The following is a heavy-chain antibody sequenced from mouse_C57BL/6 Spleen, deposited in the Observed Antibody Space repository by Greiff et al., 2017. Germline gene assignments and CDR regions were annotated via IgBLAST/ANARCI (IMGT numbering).Heavy chain of an antibody. CDR3: AREDYGSSLPFAY. Sequence: VKLMESGPELVKPGASVKISCKASGYAFSSSWMNWVKQRPGKGLEWIGRIYPGDGDTNYNGKFKGKATLTADKSSSTAYMQLSSLTSEDSAVYFCAREDYGSSLPFAYWGQGTLVTVSA. V-gene: IGHV1-82*01. CDR1: GYAFSSSW. D-gene: IGHD1-1*01. J-gene: IGHJ3*01. CDR2: IYPGDGDT.